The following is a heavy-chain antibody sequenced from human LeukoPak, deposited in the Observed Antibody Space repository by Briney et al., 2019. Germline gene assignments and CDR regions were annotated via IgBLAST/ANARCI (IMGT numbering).Heavy chain of an antibody. CDR3: ATPPRLRDYYDSSGSDAFDI. D-gene: IGHD3-22*01. CDR1: GFTFSSYG. V-gene: IGHV3-30*03. J-gene: IGHJ3*02. Sequence: AGGSLRLSCAASGFTFSSYGMHWVRQAPGKGLEWVAVLSYDEIRKYYADSVKGRFSISRDNSKNTLYLQMNSLRAEDTAVYYCATPPRLRDYYDSSGSDAFDIWGQGTMVTVSS. CDR2: LSYDEIRK.